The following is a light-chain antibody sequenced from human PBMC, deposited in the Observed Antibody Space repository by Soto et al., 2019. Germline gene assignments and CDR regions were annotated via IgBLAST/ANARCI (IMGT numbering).Light chain of an antibody. CDR1: SSDVGGYNY. V-gene: IGLV2-14*01. J-gene: IGLJ1*01. CDR2: EVS. CDR3: ISYTSSSLYV. Sequence: QSALTQPAAVSGSPGQSITISCTGTSSDVGGYNYVSWYQQYPGKAPKVMIYEVSHRPSGVSNRFSGSKSGNTASLTISGLQAEDEADYYCISYTSSSLYVFGTGTKCT.